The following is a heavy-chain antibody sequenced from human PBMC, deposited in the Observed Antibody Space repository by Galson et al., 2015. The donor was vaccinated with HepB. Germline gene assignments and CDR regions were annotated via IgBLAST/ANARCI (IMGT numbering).Heavy chain of an antibody. CDR3: TTDPGGIAVAGNTKLDY. J-gene: IGHJ4*02. Sequence: SLRLSCAASGFTFSNAWMSWVRQAPGKGLEWVGRIKSKTDGGTTDYAAPVKGRFTISRDDSKNTLYLQMNSLKTEDTAVYYCTTDPGGIAVAGNTKLDYWGQGTLVTVSS. CDR1: GFTFSNAW. V-gene: IGHV3-15*01. CDR2: IKSKTDGGTT. D-gene: IGHD6-19*01.